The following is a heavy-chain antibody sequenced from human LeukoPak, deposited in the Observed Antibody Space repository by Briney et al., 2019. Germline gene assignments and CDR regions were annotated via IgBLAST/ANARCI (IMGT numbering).Heavy chain of an antibody. CDR2: ISGSGGST. CDR1: GFTFSSYA. V-gene: IGHV3-23*01. CDR3: AKVLLWFGELPYYFDY. J-gene: IGHJ4*02. Sequence: GGSLRLSCAASGFTFSSYAMSWVRQAPGKGLEWVSAISGSGGSTYYADSVKGRFTISRDNSKNTLYLQMNGLRAEDTAVYYCAKVLLWFGELPYYFDYWGQGTLVTVS. D-gene: IGHD3-10*01.